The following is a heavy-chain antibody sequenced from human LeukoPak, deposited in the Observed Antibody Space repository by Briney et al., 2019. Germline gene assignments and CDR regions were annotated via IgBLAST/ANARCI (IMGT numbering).Heavy chain of an antibody. CDR2: IYHSGNT. Sequence: SETLSLTCAVSGYSISSGYYWGWIRQPPGKGLEWIGTIYHSGNTYYNPSLRSRVTISVDTSKNQFSLRLSSVTAADTAVYYCARETYYYDSSVYTDYYNYFDPWGRGTLVTVSS. CDR1: GYSISSGYY. V-gene: IGHV4-38-2*02. CDR3: ARETYYYDSSVYTDYYNYFDP. D-gene: IGHD3-22*01. J-gene: IGHJ5*02.